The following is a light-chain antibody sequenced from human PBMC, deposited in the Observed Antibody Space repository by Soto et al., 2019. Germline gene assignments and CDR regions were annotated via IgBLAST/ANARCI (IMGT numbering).Light chain of an antibody. CDR3: CSYAGSYTGV. V-gene: IGLV2-11*01. CDR1: SGDVGGYNY. Sequence: QSALTQPRSVSGSPGQSVTISCTGTSGDVGGYNYVSWYRQHPGKAPKLMISDVSKRPSGVPDRFSGSKSGNTASLTSSGLQAEDEADYYCCSYAGSYTGVFGGGTKLTVL. CDR2: DVS. J-gene: IGLJ3*02.